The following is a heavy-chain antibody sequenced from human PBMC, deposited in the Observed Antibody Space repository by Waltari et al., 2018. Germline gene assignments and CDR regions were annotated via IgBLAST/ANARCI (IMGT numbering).Heavy chain of an antibody. CDR3: ARDRDGDGYFDY. V-gene: IGHV3-33*05. J-gene: IGHJ4*02. CDR1: GFTFSTYG. Sequence: QVQLVESGGGVVQPGRSLRLSCAASGFTFSTYGMYLVPQAPGKGLEWVAVILYDGSKKYYADPVKGRFTISRDNSKNTLYLQMNSLRAEDTAMYYCARDRDGDGYFDYWGQGTLVTVSS. CDR2: ILYDGSKK. D-gene: IGHD4-17*01.